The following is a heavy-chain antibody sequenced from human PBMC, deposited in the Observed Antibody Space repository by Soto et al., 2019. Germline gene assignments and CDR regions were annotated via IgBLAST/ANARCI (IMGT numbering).Heavy chain of an antibody. V-gene: IGHV4-38-2*01. Sequence: PSETLSLTCAVSGYSISSGYYWGWIRQPPGKGLEWIGSIYHSGSTYYNPSLKSRVTISVDTSKNQFSLKLSSVTAADTAVYYCARGFGVVITYFDYWGQGTLVTVSS. D-gene: IGHD3-3*01. CDR3: ARGFGVVITYFDY. J-gene: IGHJ4*02. CDR2: IYHSGST. CDR1: GYSISSGYY.